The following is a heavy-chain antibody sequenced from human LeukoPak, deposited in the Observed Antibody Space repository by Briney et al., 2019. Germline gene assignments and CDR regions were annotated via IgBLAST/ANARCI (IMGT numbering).Heavy chain of an antibody. CDR2: FDPEDGET. Sequence: ASVKVSCKVSGYTLTELSMHWVRQAPGKGLEWMGGFDPEDGETIYAQKFQGRVTMTEDTSTDTAYMELSSLRSEDTAVYYCATGYYGGNSYYYYGMDVWGQGTTVTVSS. D-gene: IGHD4-23*01. V-gene: IGHV1-24*01. J-gene: IGHJ6*02. CDR1: GYTLTELS. CDR3: ATGYYGGNSYYYYGMDV.